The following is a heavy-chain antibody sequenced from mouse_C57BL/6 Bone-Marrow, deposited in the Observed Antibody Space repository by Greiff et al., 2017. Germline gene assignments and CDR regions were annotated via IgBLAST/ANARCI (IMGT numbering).Heavy chain of an antibody. V-gene: IGHV14-4*01. J-gene: IGHJ2*01. D-gene: IGHD1-1*01. Sequence: VQLQQSGAELVRPGASVKLSCTASGFNIKDDYMHWVKQRPEQGLEWIGWIDPENGDTEYASKFLGKATITADTSSNTAYLQLSSLTSEDTAVYYCTTVYYYGSSPYYFDYWGQGTTLTVSS. CDR3: TTVYYYGSSPYYFDY. CDR2: IDPENGDT. CDR1: GFNIKDDY.